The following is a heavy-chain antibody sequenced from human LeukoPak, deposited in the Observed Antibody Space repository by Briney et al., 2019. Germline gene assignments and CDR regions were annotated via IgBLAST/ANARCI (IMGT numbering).Heavy chain of an antibody. CDR3: AKDGSVGVFDY. J-gene: IGHJ4*02. CDR2: VWYDGSKT. D-gene: IGHD1-26*01. CDR1: GFTFSSYA. Sequence: GGSLRLSCAASGFTFSSYAMHWVRQAPGKGLEWVAVVWYDGSKTYSADSVKGRITISRDDSKNTLYLQMNSLRAEDTAVYYCAKDGSVGVFDYWGQGTLVTVSS. V-gene: IGHV3-33*06.